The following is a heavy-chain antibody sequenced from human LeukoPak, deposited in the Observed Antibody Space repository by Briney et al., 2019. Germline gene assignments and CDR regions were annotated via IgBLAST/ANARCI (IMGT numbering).Heavy chain of an antibody. CDR3: ARDLGYYYGSGSQTLYYYYYGMDV. V-gene: IGHV1-18*01. Sequence: GASVKVSCKASGGTFSSYAISWVRQAPGQGLEWMGWISAYNGNTNYAQKLQGRVTMTTDTSTSTAYMELRSLRSDDTAVYYCARDLGYYYGSGSQTLYYYYYGMDVWGQGTTVTVSS. D-gene: IGHD3-10*01. J-gene: IGHJ6*02. CDR1: GGTFSSYA. CDR2: ISAYNGNT.